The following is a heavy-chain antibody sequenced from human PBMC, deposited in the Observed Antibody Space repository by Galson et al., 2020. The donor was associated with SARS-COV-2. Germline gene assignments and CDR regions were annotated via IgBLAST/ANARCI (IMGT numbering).Heavy chain of an antibody. J-gene: IGHJ4*02. Sequence: SGPTLVNPTQTLTLPCTLPGFSHSPRGMCVSWLRQPPGKALEWLARIDWDDDKYYSTSLKTRLTISKDTSKNQVVLTMTNMDPVDTATYYCARMVVRGVTVEYWGQGTLVTVSS. CDR3: ARMVVRGVTVEY. V-gene: IGHV2-70*11. CDR2: IDWDDDK. D-gene: IGHD3-10*01. CDR1: GFSHSPRGMC.